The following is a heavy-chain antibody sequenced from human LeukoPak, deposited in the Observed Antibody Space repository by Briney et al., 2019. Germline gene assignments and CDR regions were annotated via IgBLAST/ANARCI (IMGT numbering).Heavy chain of an antibody. J-gene: IGHJ3*02. Sequence: GGSLRLSCAASGFTFSSYGMHWVRQAPGKGLEWVAVISYDGSNKYYADSVKGRFTISRDNAENSLYLQMNSLRAEDTAVYYCARIGVDAFDIWGQGTMVTVSS. CDR1: GFTFSSYG. CDR3: ARIGVDAFDI. CDR2: ISYDGSNK. V-gene: IGHV3-30*03.